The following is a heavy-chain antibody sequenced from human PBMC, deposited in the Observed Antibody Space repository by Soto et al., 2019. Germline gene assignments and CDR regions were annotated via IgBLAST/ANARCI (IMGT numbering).Heavy chain of an antibody. D-gene: IGHD6-6*01. V-gene: IGHV3-33*01. CDR3: ARGSSSNWYFDL. Sequence: QVQLVESGGGVVQPGRSLRLSCAASGFTFSSYGMHWVRQAPGKGLEWVAVIWYDGSNKYYADSVKGRFTISRDNSKNTLYLQMNSLRAEETAVYYCARGSSSNWYFDLWGRGTLVTVSS. J-gene: IGHJ2*01. CDR1: GFTFSSYG. CDR2: IWYDGSNK.